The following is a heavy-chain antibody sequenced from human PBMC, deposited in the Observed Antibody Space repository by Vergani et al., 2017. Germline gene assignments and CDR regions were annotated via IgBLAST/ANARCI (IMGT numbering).Heavy chain of an antibody. J-gene: IGHJ4*02. Sequence: VQLLESGGGLVQPGGSLRLSCVASGFFFSDYYMSWLRQAPGKGLEWISYIASSDTTVYYADSVKGRFTISRDNAKNSLYLEMNSLRAEDTAVYYCARDYLDFSGSGSPYYFDHWGQGTQVTVSS. V-gene: IGHV3-11*04. D-gene: IGHD3-10*01. CDR3: ARDYLDFSGSGSPYYFDH. CDR1: GFFFSDYY. CDR2: IASSDTTV.